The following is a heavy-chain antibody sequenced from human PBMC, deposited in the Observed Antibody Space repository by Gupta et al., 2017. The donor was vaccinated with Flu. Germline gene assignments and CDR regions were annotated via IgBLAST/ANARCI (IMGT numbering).Heavy chain of an antibody. CDR3: AKGWDDFYFYYYMDV. V-gene: IGHV3-23*01. J-gene: IGHJ6*03. CDR2: ISGSAETT. D-gene: IGHD1-26*01. Sequence: QAPGKGLEWVAAISGSAETTNYADSVKGRFTTSRDNSKNTLYLQMNSLRAEDTALYYCAKGWDDFYFYYYMDVWGKGTTVTVSS.